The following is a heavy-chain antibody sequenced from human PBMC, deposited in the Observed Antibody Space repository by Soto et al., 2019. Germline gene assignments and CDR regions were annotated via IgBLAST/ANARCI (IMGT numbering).Heavy chain of an antibody. Sequence: GGSLRLSCAASGFTFSSYAMSWVRQAPGKGLEWVSAISGSGGSTYYADSVKGRFTISRDNSKNTLYLQMNSLRAEDTAVYYCARHDYGDYVGNYYYMDVWGKGTTVTVSS. D-gene: IGHD4-17*01. J-gene: IGHJ6*03. V-gene: IGHV3-23*01. CDR3: ARHDYGDYVGNYYYMDV. CDR2: ISGSGGST. CDR1: GFTFSSYA.